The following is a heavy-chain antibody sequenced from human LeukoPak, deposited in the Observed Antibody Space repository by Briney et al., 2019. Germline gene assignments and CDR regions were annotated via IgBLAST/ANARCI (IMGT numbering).Heavy chain of an antibody. J-gene: IGHJ4*02. D-gene: IGHD3-9*01. V-gene: IGHV4-31*03. Sequence: PSEILSLTCTVSGGSISSGDYYWSWIRQHPGKGLEWIGYIYYSGNTYYNPSLKSRVTISIDTSKNQFSLKLSSVTAADTAVYYCARDRGRYFDWLHWGQGTLVTVSS. CDR1: GGSISSGDYY. CDR2: IYYSGNT. CDR3: ARDRGRYFDWLH.